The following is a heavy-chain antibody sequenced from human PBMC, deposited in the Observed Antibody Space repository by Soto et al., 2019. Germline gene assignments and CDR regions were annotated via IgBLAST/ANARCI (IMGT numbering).Heavy chain of an antibody. CDR3: ARDGGYCNGNRCRDALDI. CDR2: IKQDGSVT. D-gene: IGHD2-15*01. Sequence: EVQLVDSGGTLVQPGGSLRLSCAASGFTFSNYYMYWIRQAPAKGLEWVANIKQDGSVTNYVDFAKGRFTISRDNAKNSLYLQMDSLGAEDTAVYYCARDGGYCNGNRCRDALDIWGQGTVFTVSS. J-gene: IGHJ3*02. V-gene: IGHV3-7*01. CDR1: GFTFSNYY.